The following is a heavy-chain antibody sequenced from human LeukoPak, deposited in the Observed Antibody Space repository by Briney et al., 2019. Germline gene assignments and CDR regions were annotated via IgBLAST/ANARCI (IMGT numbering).Heavy chain of an antibody. D-gene: IGHD2-15*01. J-gene: IGHJ1*01. CDR1: GFTFSSYS. CDR2: ISSSSSYI. CDR3: AQQVGYCSSGSCYFTY. V-gene: IGHV3-21*04. Sequence: GGSLRLSCAASGFTFSSYSMNWVRQAPGKGLEWVSSISSSSSYIYYADSVKGRFTISRDKSKNTLSLQMNSLRAEDTAVYYCAQQVGYCSSGSCYFTYWGQGTLVTVSS.